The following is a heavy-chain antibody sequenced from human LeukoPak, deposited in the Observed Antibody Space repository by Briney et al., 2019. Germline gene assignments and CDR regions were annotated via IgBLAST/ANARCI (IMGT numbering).Heavy chain of an antibody. V-gene: IGHV1-69*04. CDR3: ARMNTAMVTNY. CDR2: IIPILAIA. Sequence: PVKVSCTASGGTFSTYAISWVRQAPGQGLEWMGRIIPILAIANYAQKFQGRVTITADKSTSTAYMELSSLRSEDTAVYYCARMNTAMVTNYWGQGTLVTVSS. CDR1: GGTFSTYA. D-gene: IGHD5-18*01. J-gene: IGHJ4*02.